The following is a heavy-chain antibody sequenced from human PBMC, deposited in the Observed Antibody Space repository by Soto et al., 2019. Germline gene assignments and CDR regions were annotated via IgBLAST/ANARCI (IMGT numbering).Heavy chain of an antibody. CDR2: ISWNSDSI. J-gene: IGHJ4*02. D-gene: IGHD3-9*01. V-gene: IGHV3-9*01. CDR1: GFTFDDYA. CDR3: ASGRGYDILTGYYPYFDY. Sequence: EVQLVESGGGLAQPGRSLRLSCAASGFTFDDYAMHWVRQAPGNGLEWVSGISWNSDSIGYADSVKGRFTISRDNAKKSLYLQMNSLRAEDTALYYCASGRGYDILTGYYPYFDYWGQGTLVIVSS.